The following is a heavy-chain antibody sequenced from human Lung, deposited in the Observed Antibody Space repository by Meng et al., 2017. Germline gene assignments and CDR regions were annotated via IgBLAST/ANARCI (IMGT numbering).Heavy chain of an antibody. V-gene: IGHV4-39*07. J-gene: IGHJ6*02. CDR2: IYYSGST. Sequence: SETLSLTCTVSGGPISSSSYYWGWIRQPPGMGLVWIGSIYYSGSTYYNPSPKSRVTISVDTSKNQFSLKLSSVTAAGTAVYYCARDRRVRAAAGTTYYYYGMDVWGQGTTVTVSS. CDR3: ARDRRVRAAAGTTYYYYGMDV. D-gene: IGHD6-13*01. CDR1: GGPISSSSYY.